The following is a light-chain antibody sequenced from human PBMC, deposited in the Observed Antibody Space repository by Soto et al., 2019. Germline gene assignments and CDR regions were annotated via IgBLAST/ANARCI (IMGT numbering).Light chain of an antibody. CDR1: QGISSF. V-gene: IGKV1-9*01. CDR2: AAS. CDR3: LQDYNYPRT. Sequence: DIHLTQSPSFLSAPVGDRVTITCRASQGISSFLAWYQQKPGKAPNLLMYAASTLQSGVPSRFSGGESGTEYTLTISSLQPEDFATYYCLQDYNYPRTFGQGTKVDIK. J-gene: IGKJ1*01.